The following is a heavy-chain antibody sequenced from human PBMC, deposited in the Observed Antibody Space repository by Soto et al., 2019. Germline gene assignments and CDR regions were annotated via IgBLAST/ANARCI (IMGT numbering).Heavy chain of an antibody. CDR3: AKAPVPDYTAYGSCVFQL. V-gene: IGHV3-23*01. D-gene: IGHD4-4*01. CDR1: GFIFSNYA. Sequence: EVHLLESGGGLVQPGGSLRLSCAASGFIFSNYAMSWVRQAPGKGLEWVSSIVGSGSSTYYADSVKGRFTISRDNSKNTRYLQRHSLRAEDTAVFYCAKAPVPDYTAYGSCVFQLWGRGTLVTVSS. J-gene: IGHJ1*01. CDR2: IVGSGSST.